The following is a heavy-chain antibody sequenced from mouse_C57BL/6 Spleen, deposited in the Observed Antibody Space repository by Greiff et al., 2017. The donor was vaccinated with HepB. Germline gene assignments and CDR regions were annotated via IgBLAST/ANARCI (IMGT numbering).Heavy chain of an antibody. CDR3: ARRDDYGYYFDY. CDR1: GYSFTDYN. Sequence: VHVKQSGPELVKPGASVKISCKASGYSFTDYNMNWVKQSNGKSLEWIGVINPNYGTTSYNQKFKGKATLTVDQSSSTAYMQLNSLTSEDSAVYYCARRDDYGYYFDYWGQGTTLTVSS. D-gene: IGHD2-4*01. J-gene: IGHJ2*01. CDR2: INPNYGTT. V-gene: IGHV1-39*01.